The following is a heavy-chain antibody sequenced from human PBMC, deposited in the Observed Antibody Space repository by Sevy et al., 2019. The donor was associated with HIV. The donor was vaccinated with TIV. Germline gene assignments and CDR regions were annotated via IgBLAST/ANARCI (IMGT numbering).Heavy chain of an antibody. CDR3: AREGQLWFVYYFDN. Sequence: GGSLRLSCTASGFTFRNYAMNWVRQAPGKGLERVALISYDGSNKYYADSVRGRFAISRDNSKNTLYLQMNNLRPEDTAIYYCAREGQLWFVYYFDNWGQGTLVTVSS. CDR1: GFTFRNYA. D-gene: IGHD3-10*01. J-gene: IGHJ4*02. CDR2: ISYDGSNK. V-gene: IGHV3-30*09.